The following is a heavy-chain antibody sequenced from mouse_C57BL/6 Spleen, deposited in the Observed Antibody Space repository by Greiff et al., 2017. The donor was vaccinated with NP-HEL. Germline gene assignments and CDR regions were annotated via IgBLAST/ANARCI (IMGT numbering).Heavy chain of an antibody. Sequence: QVQLQQSGPELVKPGASVKISCKASGYAFSSSWMNWVKQRPGKGLEWIGRIYPGDGDTNYNGKFKGKATLTADKSSSTAYMQLSSLTSEDSAVYFCARRRATDGGFADWGQGTLVTVSA. V-gene: IGHV1-82*01. CDR1: GYAFSSSW. D-gene: IGHD1-1*01. CDR2: IYPGDGDT. CDR3: ARRRATDGGFAD. J-gene: IGHJ3*01.